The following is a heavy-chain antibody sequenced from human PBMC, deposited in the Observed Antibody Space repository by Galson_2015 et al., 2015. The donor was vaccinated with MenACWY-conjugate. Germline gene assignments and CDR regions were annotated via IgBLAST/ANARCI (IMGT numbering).Heavy chain of an antibody. CDR2: IRGSGGST. J-gene: IGHJ4*02. CDR3: AKDLRTIFQLVFVL. D-gene: IGHD2-21*01. V-gene: IGHV3-23*01. Sequence: SLRLSCAGSGFRFGDYAMTWVRQAPGKGLEWISTIRGSGGSTYYADSVKGRFTISRDNSKNTLFLQMTSLRADDTAIYYCAKDLRTIFQLVFVLWGQGTLVTVSS. CDR1: GFRFGDYA.